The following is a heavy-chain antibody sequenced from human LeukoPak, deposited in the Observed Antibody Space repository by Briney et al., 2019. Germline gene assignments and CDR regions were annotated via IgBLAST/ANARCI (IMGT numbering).Heavy chain of an antibody. J-gene: IGHJ4*02. D-gene: IGHD5-18*01. CDR1: GGSFSGYY. CDR2: INHSGST. Sequence: SETLSLTCAVYGGSFSGYYWSWIRQPPGKGLEWIGEINHSGSTNYNPSLKSRVTISVDTSKNQFSLKLSSVTAADTAVYYCARQNGYSYEVLQWGQGTLVTVSS. CDR3: ARQNGYSYEVLQ. V-gene: IGHV4-34*01.